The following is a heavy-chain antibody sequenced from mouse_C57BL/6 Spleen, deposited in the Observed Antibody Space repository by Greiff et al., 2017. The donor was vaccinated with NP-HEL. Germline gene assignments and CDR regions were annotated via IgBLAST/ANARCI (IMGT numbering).Heavy chain of an antibody. V-gene: IGHV2-9-1*01. D-gene: IGHD1-1*01. CDR1: GFSLTSYA. CDR2: IWTGGGT. CDR3: ARTYGSSYVGWYFDV. J-gene: IGHJ1*03. Sequence: VQVVESGPGLVAPSQSLSITCTVSGFSLTSYAISWVRQPPGKGLEWLGVIWTGGGTNYNSALKSRLSLSKDNSKSQVFLKMNSLQTDDTARYYCARTYGSSYVGWYFDVWGTGTTVTVSS.